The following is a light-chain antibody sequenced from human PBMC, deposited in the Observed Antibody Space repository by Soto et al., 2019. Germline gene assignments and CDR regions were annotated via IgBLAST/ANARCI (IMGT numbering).Light chain of an antibody. CDR2: DND. V-gene: IGLV1-51*01. J-gene: IGLJ3*02. CDR1: RYNIGNNY. Sequence: QSVLTQPPSVSAAPGQKVTVSCSGSRYNIGNNYVSWYQHLPGTAPKLLIYDNDKRPSGIPDRFSASKSGTSATLGITGLQTGDGADYYCEAWDSSLSAGVFGGGTTLTVL. CDR3: EAWDSSLSAGV.